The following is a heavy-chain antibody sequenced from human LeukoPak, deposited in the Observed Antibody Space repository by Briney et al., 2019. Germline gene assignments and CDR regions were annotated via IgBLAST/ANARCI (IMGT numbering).Heavy chain of an antibody. CDR3: AKDIDTGLASGMDV. CDR2: ISWDSSNR. J-gene: IGHJ6*02. D-gene: IGHD5-18*01. CDR1: GFTFDDYA. Sequence: GRSLRLSCAASGFTFDDYAMHWVRQAPGKGLEWVSGISWDSSNRGYADSVKCRFTISRDNAKNSLYMQMNSLRAEDTALYYCAKDIDTGLASGMDVWGQGTTVTVSS. V-gene: IGHV3-9*01.